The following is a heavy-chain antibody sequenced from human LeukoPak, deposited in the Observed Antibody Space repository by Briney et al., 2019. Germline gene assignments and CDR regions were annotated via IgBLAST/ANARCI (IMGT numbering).Heavy chain of an antibody. CDR1: GFTFSNYW. D-gene: IGHD3-10*01. CDR3: GRDPKSGESSEIDF. CDR2: INRGGSTT. Sequence: GGSLRLSCAASGFTFSNYWVHWVRQAPGKGLVWVSRINRGGSTTNYADSVKGRFTVSRDNAKNTLNLQMNSLRAQDKAVYYRGRDPKSGESSEIDFWGQGTLVTVSS. J-gene: IGHJ4*02. V-gene: IGHV3-74*01.